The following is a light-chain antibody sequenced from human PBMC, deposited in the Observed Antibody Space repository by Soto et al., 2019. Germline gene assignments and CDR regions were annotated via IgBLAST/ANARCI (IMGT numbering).Light chain of an antibody. J-gene: IGKJ1*01. CDR3: QQYYSTPRT. CDR2: WAS. CDR1: QSLLDSSNNKDY. V-gene: IGKV4-1*01. Sequence: DIVMTQSPDSLAVSLGERATLNCKSNQSLLDSSNNKDYLTWYQQKPGQPPKLIIYWASTREFGVPDRFSGSGSGTDFTLTISSLQAEDVAVYYCQQYYSTPRTFGLGTKVEIK.